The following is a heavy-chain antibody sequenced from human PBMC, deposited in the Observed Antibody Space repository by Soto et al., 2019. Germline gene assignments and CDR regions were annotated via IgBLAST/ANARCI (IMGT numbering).Heavy chain of an antibody. J-gene: IGHJ4*02. V-gene: IGHV4-39*01. D-gene: IGHD6-13*01. Sequence: PSETLSLTCTVSDGSISSSSYYWGWIRQPPGKGLEWIGSIYYSGSTYYNPSLKSRVTISVDTSKNQFSLKLSSVTAADTAAYYCARPTGYSSSWYISYFYYWGQGTLVTVSS. CDR1: DGSISSSSYY. CDR2: IYYSGST. CDR3: ARPTGYSSSWYISYFYY.